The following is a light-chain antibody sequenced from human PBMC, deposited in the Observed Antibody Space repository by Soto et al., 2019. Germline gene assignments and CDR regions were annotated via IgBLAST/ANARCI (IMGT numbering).Light chain of an antibody. J-gene: IGKJ4*01. V-gene: IGKV3-11*01. Sequence: EIVLTQSPATLSLSPGDRATLSCRASQSVSRYLAWYQQKPGQAPRLLMHDTSTRATGVPDTFSGSGYGTEFTLTISSLEPEDSAMYYCQQRFSWPPTFGGGTHVEIK. CDR3: QQRFSWPPT. CDR1: QSVSRY. CDR2: DTS.